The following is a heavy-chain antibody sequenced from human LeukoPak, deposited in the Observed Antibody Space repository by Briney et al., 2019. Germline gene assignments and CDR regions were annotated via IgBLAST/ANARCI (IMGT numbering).Heavy chain of an antibody. V-gene: IGHV3-23*01. CDR2: ISGSGGST. J-gene: IGHJ4*02. CDR1: GFTFSSYG. Sequence: GGSLRLSCAASGFTFSSYGMSWVRQAPGKGLEWVSAISGSGGSTYYADSVKGRFTISRDNSKNTLYLQMNSLRAEDTAVYYCAKDSTLTMVRGVTYFDYWGQGTLVTVSS. D-gene: IGHD3-10*01. CDR3: AKDSTLTMVRGVTYFDY.